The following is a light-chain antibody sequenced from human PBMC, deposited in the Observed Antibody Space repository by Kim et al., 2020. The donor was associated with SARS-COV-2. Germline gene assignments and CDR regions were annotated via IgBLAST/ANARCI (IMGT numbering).Light chain of an antibody. CDR1: SSDIGSYDY. J-gene: IGLJ2*01. CDR2: DVT. CDR3: SSYAGSNGGG. V-gene: IGLV2-8*01. Sequence: QSALTQPPSASGSPGQSVTISCTGSSSDIGSYDYVSWYQQYPGKAPKLIIYDVTKRPSGVPDRFSGSKSANTASLTVSGLQAEDEADYYCSSYAGSNGGGLGGGAGLAVL.